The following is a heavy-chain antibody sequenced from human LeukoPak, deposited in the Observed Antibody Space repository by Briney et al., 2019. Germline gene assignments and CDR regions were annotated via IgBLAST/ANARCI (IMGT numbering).Heavy chain of an antibody. D-gene: IGHD3-10*01. J-gene: IGHJ4*02. V-gene: IGHV1-2*02. Sequence: ASVKVSCKASGYTFTDYYIHWVRQAPGQGLEWMGWIDPYSGDTKYAQKIKGRVTMTRDTTISTVYMNLSRLTADDTAVYFCASDIAAYGSFDYWGLGTLVTVSS. CDR1: GYTFTDYY. CDR3: ASDIAAYGSFDY. CDR2: IDPYSGDT.